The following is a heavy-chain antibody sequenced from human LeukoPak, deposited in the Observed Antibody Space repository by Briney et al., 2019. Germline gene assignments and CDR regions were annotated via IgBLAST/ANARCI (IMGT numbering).Heavy chain of an antibody. J-gene: IGHJ5*02. CDR2: INGDESEK. V-gene: IGHV3-7*01. CDR1: GFTFNGYW. D-gene: IGHD4-17*01. Sequence: GGSLRLSCAASGFTFNGYWMNWVRQAPGKGLEWVANINGDESEKYYVDSVKGRFTISRDNARNSLYLQMNSLRAEDTAVYYCMRGHYGDYAWGQGTLVTVSS. CDR3: MRGHYGDYA.